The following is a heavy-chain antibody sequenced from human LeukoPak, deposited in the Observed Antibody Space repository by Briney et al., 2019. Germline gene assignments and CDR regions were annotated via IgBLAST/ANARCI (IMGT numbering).Heavy chain of an antibody. CDR3: EKDLAAVPGNKYFAY. Sequence: PGGSLRLSCAASGFNFSTYDMTLVRQAPGKGLELVSSISGSGGSTYYADSVKGRFTTSRDNSKNTLYLQMNGLRAEDTAVYYCEKDLAAVPGNKYFAYWGQGTLVTVSS. J-gene: IGHJ4*02. V-gene: IGHV3-23*01. CDR2: ISGSGGST. D-gene: IGHD6-19*01. CDR1: GFNFSTYD.